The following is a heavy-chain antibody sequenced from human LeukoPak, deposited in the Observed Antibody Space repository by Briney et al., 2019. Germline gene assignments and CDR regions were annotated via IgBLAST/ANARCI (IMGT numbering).Heavy chain of an antibody. CDR1: GFTFSSYA. V-gene: IGHV3-30-3*01. Sequence: GRSLRLSCAASGFTFSSYAMHWVRQAPGKGLEWVAVISYDGSNKYYADSVKGRFTISRDNSKKTLYLQMNSLRAEDTAVYYCARSVPIRGYSYGPFDYWGQGTLVTVSS. D-gene: IGHD5-18*01. CDR2: ISYDGSNK. CDR3: ARSVPIRGYSYGPFDY. J-gene: IGHJ4*02.